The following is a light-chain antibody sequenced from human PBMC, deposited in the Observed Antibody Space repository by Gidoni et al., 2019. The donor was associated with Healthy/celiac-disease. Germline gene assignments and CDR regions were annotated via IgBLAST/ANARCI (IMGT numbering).Light chain of an antibody. CDR1: KLGDKY. CDR2: QDS. CDR3: QAWDSSTGHVV. J-gene: IGLJ2*01. V-gene: IGLV3-1*01. Sequence: SYELTQPPSVSVSPGQTASIPCSGDKLGDKYACWYQQKPGQSPVLVIYQDSKRPSGIPERFSGSNSGNTATLTISGTQAMDEADYYCQAWDSSTGHVVFGGGTKLTVL.